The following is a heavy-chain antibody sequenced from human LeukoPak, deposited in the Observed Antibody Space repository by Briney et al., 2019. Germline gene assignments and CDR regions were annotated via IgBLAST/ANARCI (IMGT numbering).Heavy chain of an antibody. Sequence: GGSLRLSCAASGFIFSEYYMGWIRQAPGKGLEWVSYISNSGGTTYYADSVKGRFTISRDDAKSSLFLQMNSLRAEDTAVYYCAKDTGSSSWPRFDYWGQGTLVTVSS. CDR1: GFIFSEYY. V-gene: IGHV3-11*01. CDR2: ISNSGGTT. CDR3: AKDTGSSSWPRFDY. J-gene: IGHJ4*02. D-gene: IGHD6-13*01.